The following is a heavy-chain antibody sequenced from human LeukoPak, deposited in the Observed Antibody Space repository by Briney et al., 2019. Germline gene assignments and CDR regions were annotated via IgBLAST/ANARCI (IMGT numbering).Heavy chain of an antibody. CDR3: ARVSALYPDAFDI. CDR1: GFTFSDYY. V-gene: IGHV3-11*04. CDR2: ISSSGSTI. J-gene: IGHJ3*02. Sequence: GGSLRLFCAASGFTFSDYYMSWIRQAPGKGLEWVSYISSSGSTIYYADSVKGRFTISRDNAKSSLYLQMNSLRAEDTAVYYCARVSALYPDAFDIWGQGTMVTVSS. D-gene: IGHD2-2*02.